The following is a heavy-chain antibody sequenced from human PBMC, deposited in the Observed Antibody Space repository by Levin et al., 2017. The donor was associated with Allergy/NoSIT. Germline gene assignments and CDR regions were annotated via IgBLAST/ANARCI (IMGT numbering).Heavy chain of an antibody. CDR1: GFTFGDYA. Sequence: QSGGSLRLSCTGSGFTFGDYAMSWVRQAPGKGLEWVGFIRNKAHGGTTEYAASVKGRLTISRDDYKSIAYLQMNSLKTEDTAAYFCARGGPPNYDYNWGSYRDGYFDYWGQGTLVTVSS. J-gene: IGHJ4*02. V-gene: IGHV3-49*04. D-gene: IGHD3-16*02. CDR3: ARGGPPNYDYNWGSYRDGYFDY. CDR2: IRNKAHGGTT.